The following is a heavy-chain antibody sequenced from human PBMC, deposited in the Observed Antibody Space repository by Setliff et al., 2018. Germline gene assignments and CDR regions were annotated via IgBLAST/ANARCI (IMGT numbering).Heavy chain of an antibody. Sequence: PETLSPTCTVSGYSISSGYIWGWIRQPPGKGLEWVGNIGHTGSINYNPSLKSRLTISRDTSKNQVSLKLNSVTATDTAVYYCARDLGHGGDSDYWGQGILVTVSS. V-gene: IGHV4-38-2*02. J-gene: IGHJ4*02. CDR3: ARDLGHGGDSDY. D-gene: IGHD2-21*02. CDR2: IGHTGSI. CDR1: GYSISSGYI.